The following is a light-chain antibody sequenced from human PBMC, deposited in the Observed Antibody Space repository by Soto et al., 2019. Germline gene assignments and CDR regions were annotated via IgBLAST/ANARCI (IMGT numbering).Light chain of an antibody. V-gene: IGKV1-5*01. J-gene: IGKJ1*01. CDR2: DAS. CDR3: QQYYSYPRT. Sequence: DIQMTQSPSTLSASLGDRVTITCRASQSITDWLAWYQQKPGKAPRLVIYDASSLESGVPSRFSGSGYGTDFTLTISCLQSEDFATYYCQQYYSYPRTFGQGTKVDIK. CDR1: QSITDW.